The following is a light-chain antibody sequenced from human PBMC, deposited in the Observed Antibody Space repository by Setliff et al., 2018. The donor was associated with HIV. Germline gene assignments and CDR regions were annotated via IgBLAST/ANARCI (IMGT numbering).Light chain of an antibody. Sequence: QSALAQPASVSGSPGQSITISCTGTSSDIGGYNYVSWYQQHPGKAPKLMIYDVSKRPSGVSNRSSGSKSGNTASLTISGLQAEDEAAYYCSSYTSSSTYVFATGTKVTVL. CDR3: SSYTSSSTYV. CDR2: DVS. V-gene: IGLV2-14*01. CDR1: SSDIGGYNY. J-gene: IGLJ1*01.